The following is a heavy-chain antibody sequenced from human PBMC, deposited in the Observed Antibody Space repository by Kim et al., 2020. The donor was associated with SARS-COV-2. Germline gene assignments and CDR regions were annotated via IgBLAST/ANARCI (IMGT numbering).Heavy chain of an antibody. CDR1: GGSFSGYY. J-gene: IGHJ4*02. Sequence: SETLSLTCAVYGGSFSGYYWSWIRQPPGKGLEWIGEINHSGSTNYNPSLKSRVTISVDTSKNQFSLKLSSVTAADTAVYYCARGRSVRRIAVAGPYDYWGQGTLVTVSS. D-gene: IGHD6-19*01. CDR2: INHSGST. V-gene: IGHV4-34*01. CDR3: ARGRSVRRIAVAGPYDY.